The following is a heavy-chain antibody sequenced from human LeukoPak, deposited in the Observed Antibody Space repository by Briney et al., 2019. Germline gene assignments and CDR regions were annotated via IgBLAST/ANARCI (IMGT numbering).Heavy chain of an antibody. V-gene: IGHV4-61*02. CDR2: IYTSGST. CDR1: GGSISSGSYY. D-gene: IGHD4-17*01. J-gene: IGHJ4*02. Sequence: PSQTLSLTCTVSGGSISSGSYYWSWIRQPAGKGLEWIGRIYTSGSTNYNPSLKSRVTISVDTSKNQFSLKLSSVTAADTAVYYCAKAGDYGDYLIGKYYFDYWGQGTLVTVSS. CDR3: AKAGDYGDYLIGKYYFDY.